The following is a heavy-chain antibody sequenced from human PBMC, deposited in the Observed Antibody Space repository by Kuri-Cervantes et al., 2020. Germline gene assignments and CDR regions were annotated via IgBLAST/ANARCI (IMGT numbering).Heavy chain of an antibody. CDR2: IKQDGSEK. D-gene: IGHD6-19*01. CDR1: GFTFSSYE. CDR3: TRGYSSGWYFDL. J-gene: IGHJ2*01. Sequence: GGSLRLSCVASGFTFSSYEMNWVRQAPGKGLEWVANIKQDGSEKYYVDSVKGRFTISRDNAKNSLYLQMNSLRAEDTAVYYCTRGYSSGWYFDLWGRGTLVTVSS. V-gene: IGHV3-7*01.